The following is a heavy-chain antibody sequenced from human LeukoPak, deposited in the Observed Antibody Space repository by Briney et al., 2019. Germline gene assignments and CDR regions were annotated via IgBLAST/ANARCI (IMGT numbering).Heavy chain of an antibody. CDR2: IYYSGST. J-gene: IGHJ5*02. D-gene: IGHD2-8*01. CDR1: GGSISSYY. Sequence: SETLSLTCTVSGGSISSYYWSWIRQPPGKGLEWIGYIYYSGSTNYNPSLKSRVTISVDTSKNQFSLKLSSVTAADTAVYYCARGYCTNGVCYHPNWFDPWGQGTLVTVSS. V-gene: IGHV4-59*01. CDR3: ARGYCTNGVCYHPNWFDP.